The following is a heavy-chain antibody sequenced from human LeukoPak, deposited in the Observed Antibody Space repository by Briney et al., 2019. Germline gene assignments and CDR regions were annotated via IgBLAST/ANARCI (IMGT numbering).Heavy chain of an antibody. D-gene: IGHD6-13*01. CDR2: ISSNGGST. V-gene: IGHV3-64*01. Sequence: GGSLRLSCAASGFTFSSYAMHWVRQAPGKGLEYVSAISSNGGSTYYANSVKGRFTISRDNSKNTLYLQMGSLRAEDTAVYYCARVGGAYSSSWYSHYYYYMDVWGKGTTVTISS. J-gene: IGHJ6*03. CDR3: ARVGGAYSSSWYSHYYYYMDV. CDR1: GFTFSSYA.